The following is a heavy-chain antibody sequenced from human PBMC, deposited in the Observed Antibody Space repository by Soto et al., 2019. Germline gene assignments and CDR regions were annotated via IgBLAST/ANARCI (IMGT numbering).Heavy chain of an antibody. J-gene: IGHJ6*02. D-gene: IGHD3-22*01. V-gene: IGHV1-69*01. CDR1: GDTFSSYA. Sequence: QVQLVQSGAEVKKPGSSVKVSCKASGDTFSSYAISWVRQAPGQGLEWIGGIIPIFGTANYAQKFQSRVTITADESTSTAYMELSRLRSEDTAVYYCARDGSGYRSRASPMDVWGQGTTVTVSS. CDR2: IIPIFGTA. CDR3: ARDGSGYRSRASPMDV.